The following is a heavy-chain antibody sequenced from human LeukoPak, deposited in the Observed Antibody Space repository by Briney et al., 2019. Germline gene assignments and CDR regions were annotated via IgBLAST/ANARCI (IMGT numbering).Heavy chain of an antibody. CDR3: ARSRIAAAGTVFYP. Sequence: GGSLRLSCAASGFTFSSYGMHWVRQAPGKGLEWVAVISYDGSNKYYADSVKGRFTISRDNSKNTLYLQMNSLRAEDTAVYYCARSRIAAAGTVFYPWGQGTLVTVSS. CDR1: GFTFSSYG. V-gene: IGHV3-30*03. CDR2: ISYDGSNK. D-gene: IGHD6-13*01. J-gene: IGHJ5*02.